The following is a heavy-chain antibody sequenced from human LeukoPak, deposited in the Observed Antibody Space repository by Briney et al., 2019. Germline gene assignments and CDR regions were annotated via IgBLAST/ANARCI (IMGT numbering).Heavy chain of an antibody. D-gene: IGHD6-13*01. CDR3: AGKAAAFYFDY. V-gene: IGHV3-30*02. CDR1: GLAFSSYG. CDR2: MQYDGSQI. Sequence: GSLRLSCTASGLAFSSYGMHWARQAPGKGLEWVAFMQYDGSQIYYVDSVKGRFTISRDNSKNALYLQMNSLRPEDTAIYYCAGKAAAFYFDYWGQGTLVTVSS. J-gene: IGHJ4*02.